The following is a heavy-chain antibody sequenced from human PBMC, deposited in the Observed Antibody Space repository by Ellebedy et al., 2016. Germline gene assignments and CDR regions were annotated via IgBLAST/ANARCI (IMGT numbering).Heavy chain of an antibody. Sequence: SETLSLTXAVYGGSFSGYYWSWIRQPPGKGLEWIGEINHSGSTNYNPSLKSRVTISVDTSKNQFSLKLSSVTAADTAVYYCARGYCSSTSCYQGGVDYWGQGTLVTVSS. D-gene: IGHD2-2*01. CDR1: GGSFSGYY. CDR2: INHSGST. CDR3: ARGYCSSTSCYQGGVDY. V-gene: IGHV4-34*01. J-gene: IGHJ4*02.